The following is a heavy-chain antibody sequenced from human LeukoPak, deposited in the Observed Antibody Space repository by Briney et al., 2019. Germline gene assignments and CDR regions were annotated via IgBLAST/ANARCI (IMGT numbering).Heavy chain of an antibody. CDR1: GFTFSSYA. CDR3: AKGTRYDFWSGYSQSYFDH. J-gene: IGHJ4*02. CDR2: ISGSGGST. D-gene: IGHD3-3*01. Sequence: GGSLRLSCAASGFTFSSYAMSWVRQAPGKGLEWVSAISGSGGSTYYADSVKGRFTISRDNSKNTLYLQMNSLRAEDTAVYYCAKGTRYDFWSGYSQSYFDHWGQGTLVTVAS. V-gene: IGHV3-23*01.